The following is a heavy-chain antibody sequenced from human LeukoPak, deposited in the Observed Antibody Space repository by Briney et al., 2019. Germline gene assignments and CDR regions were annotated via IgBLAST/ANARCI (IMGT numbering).Heavy chain of an antibody. V-gene: IGHV1-2*02. CDR1: GYTFSGDY. D-gene: IGHD3-10*01. CDR2: INPNSGDT. Sequence: ASVRVSCKTSGYTFSGDYIYWVRQAPGQGLEWMGWINPNSGDTNYAQKFQGRVTMTRDTSISTAYMDLSSLISDDTAVYYCARGGSSSVSYYYVVDAWGQGTTVTVSS. CDR3: ARGGSSSVSYYYVVDA. J-gene: IGHJ6*02.